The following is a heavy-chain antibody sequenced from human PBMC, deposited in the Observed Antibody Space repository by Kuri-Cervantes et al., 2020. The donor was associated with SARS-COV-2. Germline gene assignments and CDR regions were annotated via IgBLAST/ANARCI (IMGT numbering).Heavy chain of an antibody. V-gene: IGHV5-51*01. D-gene: IGHD4-11*01. CDR2: IYPGDSDT. CDR1: GYSFTSYW. CDR3: ARGFGWTTVTTELDY. Sequence: KVSCKGSGYSFTSYWIGWARQMPGKGLEWMGIIYPGDSDTRYSPSFQGQVTISADKSISTAYLQWSSLKASDTAMYYCARGFGWTTVTTELDYWGQGTLVTVSS. J-gene: IGHJ4*02.